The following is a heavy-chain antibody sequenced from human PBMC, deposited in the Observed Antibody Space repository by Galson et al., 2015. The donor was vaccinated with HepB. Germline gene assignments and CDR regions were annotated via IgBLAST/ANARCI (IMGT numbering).Heavy chain of an antibody. CDR1: GYTFTSYG. CDR3: AREFRTSFDY. Sequence: QSGAEVKKPGESLRISCKASGYTFTSYGISWVRQAPGQGLEWMGWIGAYNGNTNYAQKLQGRVTMTTDTSTSTAYMELRSLRSDDTAVYYCAREFRTSFDYWGQGTLVTVSS. CDR2: IGAYNGNT. D-gene: IGHD1-14*01. V-gene: IGHV1-18*04. J-gene: IGHJ4*02.